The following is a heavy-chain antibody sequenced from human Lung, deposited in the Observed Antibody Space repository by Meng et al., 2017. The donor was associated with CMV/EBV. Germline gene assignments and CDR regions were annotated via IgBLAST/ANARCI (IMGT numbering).Heavy chain of an antibody. Sequence: GGSLRLXCAASGFTFSSYSMNWVRQAPGKGLEWVSSISSSSSYIYYADSVKGRFTISRDNAKNSLYLQMNSLRAEDTAVYYCARAMGRYCTNGVCSNYYYYYGMDVWXQGTTVTVSS. CDR1: GFTFSSYS. V-gene: IGHV3-21*01. J-gene: IGHJ6*02. D-gene: IGHD2-8*01. CDR2: ISSSSSYI. CDR3: ARAMGRYCTNGVCSNYYYYYGMDV.